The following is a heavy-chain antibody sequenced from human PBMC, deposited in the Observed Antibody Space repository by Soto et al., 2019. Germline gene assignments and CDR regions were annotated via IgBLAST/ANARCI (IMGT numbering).Heavy chain of an antibody. D-gene: IGHD1-1*01. V-gene: IGHV1-8*01. CDR2: MNPNSGNT. CDR3: ARHKLERHYYYYYYMDV. CDR1: GYTFTSYD. Sequence: QVQLVQSGAEVKKPGASVKVSCKASGYTFTSYDINWVRQATGQGLEWMRWMNPNSGNTGYAQKFQGRVTMTRNTSISTAYMELSSLRSEDTAVYYCARHKLERHYYYYYYMDVWGKGTPVTVS. J-gene: IGHJ6*03.